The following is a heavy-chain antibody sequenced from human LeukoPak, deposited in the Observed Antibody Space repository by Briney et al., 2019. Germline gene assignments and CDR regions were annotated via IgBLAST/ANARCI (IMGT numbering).Heavy chain of an antibody. CDR2: INPNSGGT. V-gene: IGHV1-2*02. J-gene: IGHJ4*02. CDR1: EYTFTGYY. CDR3: ARREFDF. Sequence: ASVKVSCKASEYTFTGYYIHWVQQAPGQGLEWMGWINPNSGGTNYAQRFQGRVTMTRDTSITTAYMELSRLRSDDTAVYYCARREFDFWGQGTLVTVSS.